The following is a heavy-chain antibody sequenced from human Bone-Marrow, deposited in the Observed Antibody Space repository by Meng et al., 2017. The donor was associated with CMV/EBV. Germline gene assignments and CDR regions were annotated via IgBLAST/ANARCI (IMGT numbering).Heavy chain of an antibody. V-gene: IGHV3-30*02. J-gene: IGHJ4*02. CDR2: IRYDGSNK. Sequence: GESLKISCSASGLTLRTCGMRWVRQAPGKGLEWVAFIRYDGSNKYYADSVKGRFTISRDNSKNTLYLQMNSLRAEDTAVYYCAKECGGLSSSGLKALDYWGQGTLVTVSS. CDR3: AKECGGLSSSGLKALDY. D-gene: IGHD3-22*01. CDR1: GLTLRTCG.